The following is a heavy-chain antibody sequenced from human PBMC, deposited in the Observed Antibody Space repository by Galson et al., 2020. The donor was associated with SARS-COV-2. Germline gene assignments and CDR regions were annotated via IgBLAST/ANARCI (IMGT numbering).Heavy chain of an antibody. CDR2: ISAYNGNT. Sequence: ASVKVSCKASGYTFTSYGISWVRQAPGQGLEWMGWISAYNGNTNYAQKLQGRVTMTTDTSTSTAYMELRSLRSDDTAVYYCARVVPFPTTTVANGDYNWFDPWGQGTLVTVSS. D-gene: IGHD4-17*01. CDR3: ARVVPFPTTTVANGDYNWFDP. CDR1: GYTFTSYG. J-gene: IGHJ5*02. V-gene: IGHV1-18*04.